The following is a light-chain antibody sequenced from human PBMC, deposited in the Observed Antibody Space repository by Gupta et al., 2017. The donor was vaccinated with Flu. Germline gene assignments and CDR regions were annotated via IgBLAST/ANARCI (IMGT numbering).Light chain of an antibody. CDR2: GAS. J-gene: IGKJ4*01. CDR3: QQECSSPLD. V-gene: IGKV3-20*01. CDR1: QSVRNNY. Sequence: EIVLKQSPGTLSLSPGERATLSCRASQSVRNNYLAWYQQKPGQAPRLLIYGASNRATGIPDRFSGSGSGTDFTLTISRLEPEDFAVYYCQQECSSPLDFGGGTKVEIK.